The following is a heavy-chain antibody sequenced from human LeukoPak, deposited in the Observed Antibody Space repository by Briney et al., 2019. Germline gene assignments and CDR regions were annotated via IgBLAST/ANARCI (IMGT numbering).Heavy chain of an antibody. CDR2: IYYGGST. CDR3: AKDIGPYYYDSSGYYDY. J-gene: IGHJ4*02. CDR1: GGSVSSNY. Sequence: ETLSLTCTVSGGSVSSNYMNWVRQAPGKGLEWVSVIYYGGSTYYADSVKGRFTISRDNSKNTLYLQMNSLRAEDTAVYYCAKDIGPYYYDSSGYYDYWGQGTLVTVSS. D-gene: IGHD3-22*01. V-gene: IGHV3-53*01.